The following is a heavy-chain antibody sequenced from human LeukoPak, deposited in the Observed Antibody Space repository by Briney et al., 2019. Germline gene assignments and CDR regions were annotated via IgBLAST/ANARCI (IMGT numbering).Heavy chain of an antibody. D-gene: IGHD3-22*01. J-gene: IGHJ4*02. Sequence: GGSLRLSRAASGFTFSDHFMDLVRQAPGKGLEWVGRTRNKANSYTTEYAASVKGRFTISRDDSKNSLYLQMNSLTTEDTAVYYCTRVDDTSGYSLGSWGQGTLVTVSS. CDR2: TRNKANSYTT. CDR1: GFTFSDHF. CDR3: TRVDDTSGYSLGS. V-gene: IGHV3-72*01.